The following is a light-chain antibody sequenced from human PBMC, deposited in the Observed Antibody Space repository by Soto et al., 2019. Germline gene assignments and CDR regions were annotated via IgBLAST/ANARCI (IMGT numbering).Light chain of an antibody. CDR1: QRVASSH. CDR3: QHYGSSPPYT. Sequence: EIVLTQSPCTLALSPGESATLSCSASQRVASSHIDWYRQKPGQAPWLLIYGASNRATVIPDRFSGSGSGRDFTLTISSLEAEDSAVYYCQHYGSSPPYTFGQGTKLKIK. CDR2: GAS. V-gene: IGKV3-20*01. J-gene: IGKJ2*01.